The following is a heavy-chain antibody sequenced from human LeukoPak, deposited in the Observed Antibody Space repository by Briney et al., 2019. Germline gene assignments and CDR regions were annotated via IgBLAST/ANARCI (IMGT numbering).Heavy chain of an antibody. D-gene: IGHD6-19*01. CDR3: ARDRDSSGWFDY. V-gene: IGHV4-59*01. Sequence: SETLSLTCTVSGGSISSYYWSWLRQPPGKGLEWIGYIYYSGSTNYNPSLKSRVTISVDTSKNQFSLKLSSVTAADTAVYYCARDRDSSGWFDYWGQGALVTVSS. CDR2: IYYSGST. CDR1: GGSISSYY. J-gene: IGHJ4*02.